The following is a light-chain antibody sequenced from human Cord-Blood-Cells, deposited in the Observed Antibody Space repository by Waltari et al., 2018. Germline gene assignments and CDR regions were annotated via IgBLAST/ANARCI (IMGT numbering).Light chain of an antibody. V-gene: IGKV1-5*03. Sequence: DIQMTQSPSTLSASVGDSVTITCRASQRISSWLAWYQQKPGKATKLLIYKASSLESGVPSRFSGSGSGTEFTLTISSLQPDDFATYDCQQYNSYSPTFGQGTKVEIK. CDR2: KAS. CDR1: QRISSW. CDR3: QQYNSYSPT. J-gene: IGKJ1*01.